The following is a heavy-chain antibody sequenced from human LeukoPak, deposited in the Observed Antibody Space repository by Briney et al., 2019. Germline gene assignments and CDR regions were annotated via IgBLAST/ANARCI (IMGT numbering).Heavy chain of an antibody. J-gene: IGHJ6*02. CDR3: ARVWGNVVVTYYGMDV. Sequence: ASVKVSCKASGYTFISYGLTWVRQAPGQGLEWMGWISAYNGNTNYAQKFQGRVTMTTDTSTSTAYMELRSLRSEDTAVYYCARVWGNVVVTYYGMDVWGQGTTVTVSS. CDR1: GYTFISYG. CDR2: ISAYNGNT. D-gene: IGHD2-15*01. V-gene: IGHV1-18*01.